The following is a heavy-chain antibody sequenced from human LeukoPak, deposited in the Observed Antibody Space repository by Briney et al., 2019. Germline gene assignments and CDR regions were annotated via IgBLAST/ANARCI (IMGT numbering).Heavy chain of an antibody. CDR3: ARLDGSNTVY. CDR2: IYYNGIT. V-gene: IGHV4-39*01. Sequence: SETLSLTCTVSGGSISSSIYYWGWIRRHRRRVLEWIGSIYYNGITYYNPSLKSRVTISVDTSKNQFSLKLSSVTAADTAVYYCARLDGSNTVYWGQGTLVTVSS. D-gene: IGHD6-13*01. J-gene: IGHJ4*02. CDR1: GGSISSSIYY.